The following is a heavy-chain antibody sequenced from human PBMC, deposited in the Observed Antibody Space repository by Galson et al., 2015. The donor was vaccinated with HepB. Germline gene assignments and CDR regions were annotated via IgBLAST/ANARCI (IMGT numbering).Heavy chain of an antibody. CDR2: ISGSGGYT. V-gene: IGHV3-23*01. D-gene: IGHD6-19*01. CDR3: AKDLIAVAGTGRYFDY. Sequence: SLRLSCAASGFSFSTYGMSWVRQAPGKGLEWVSGISGSGGYTKYADSVKGRFTISRDNSKNTLYLQMNGLRAEDTAVYYCAKDLIAVAGTGRYFDYWGQGTLVTVSS. CDR1: GFSFSTYG. J-gene: IGHJ4*02.